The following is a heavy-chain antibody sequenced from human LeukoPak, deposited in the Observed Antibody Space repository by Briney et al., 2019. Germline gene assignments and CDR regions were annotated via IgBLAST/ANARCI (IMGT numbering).Heavy chain of an antibody. Sequence: AGGSLRLSCAASGFTLSSYWMHWVRQAPGKGLGWVSYISSSGSTIYYADSVKGRFTISRDNAKNSLYLQMNSLRAEDTAVYYCARDREAAARSTFDYWGQGTLVTVSS. CDR1: GFTLSSYW. V-gene: IGHV3-48*04. J-gene: IGHJ4*02. CDR3: ARDREAAARSTFDY. D-gene: IGHD6-6*01. CDR2: ISSSGSTI.